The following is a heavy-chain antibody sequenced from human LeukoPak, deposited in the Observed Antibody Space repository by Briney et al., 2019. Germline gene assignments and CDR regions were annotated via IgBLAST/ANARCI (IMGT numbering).Heavy chain of an antibody. V-gene: IGHV3-30-3*01. CDR2: ISYDGSNK. J-gene: IGHJ4*02. CDR1: GFTFSSYA. Sequence: GRSLRLSCAASGFTFSSYAMHWVRQAPGKGLEWVAVISYDGSNKYYADSVKGRFTISRDNSKNTLYLQVNSLRAEDTAVYYCAREVWGIVGATTYFDYWGQGTLVTVSS. CDR3: AREVWGIVGATTYFDY. D-gene: IGHD1-26*01.